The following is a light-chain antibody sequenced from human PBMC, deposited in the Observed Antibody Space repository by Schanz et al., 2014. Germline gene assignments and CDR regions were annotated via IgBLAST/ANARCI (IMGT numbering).Light chain of an antibody. V-gene: IGLV2-11*01. CDR3: CSYAGSYLRV. CDR2: DVN. Sequence: QSVLTQPRSVSGSPGQSVTISCTGTSSDVGGYNYVSWYQQHPGKDPKLMIYDVNKRPSGVPDRFSGSKSGNTASLTISGLQAEDEADYYCCSYAGSYLRVFGGGTKLTVL. CDR1: SSDVGGYNY. J-gene: IGLJ3*02.